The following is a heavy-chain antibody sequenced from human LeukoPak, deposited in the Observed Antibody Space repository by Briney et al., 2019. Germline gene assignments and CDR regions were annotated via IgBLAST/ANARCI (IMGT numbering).Heavy chain of an antibody. D-gene: IGHD2-15*01. V-gene: IGHV4-34*01. CDR2: INHSGST. J-gene: IGHJ2*01. Sequence: SSETLSLTXAVYGGSFSGYYWSWIRQTPGKGLEWIGEINHSGSTNYDPSLKSRVTISVDTSKNQFSLKLSSVTAADTAVYYCARRRVVVVAATVPSLKRYWYFDLWGRGTLVTVSS. CDR1: GGSFSGYY. CDR3: ARRRVVVVAATVPSLKRYWYFDL.